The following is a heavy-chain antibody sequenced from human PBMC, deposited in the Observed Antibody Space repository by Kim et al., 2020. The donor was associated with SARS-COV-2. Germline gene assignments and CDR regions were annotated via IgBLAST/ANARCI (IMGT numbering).Heavy chain of an antibody. V-gene: IGHV4-59*01. CDR2: IYYSGST. Sequence: SETLSLTCTVSGGSISSYYWSWIRQPPGKGLEWIGYIYYSGSTNYNPSLKSRVTISVDTSKNQFSLKLSSVTAADTAVYYCAREVLYDFWSGYHHAFDIWGQGTMVTVSS. D-gene: IGHD3-3*01. J-gene: IGHJ3*02. CDR1: GGSISSYY. CDR3: AREVLYDFWSGYHHAFDI.